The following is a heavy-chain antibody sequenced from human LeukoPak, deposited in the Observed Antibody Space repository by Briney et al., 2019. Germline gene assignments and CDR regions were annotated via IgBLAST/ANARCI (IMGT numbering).Heavy chain of an antibody. CDR1: GGTFSSYA. J-gene: IGHJ4*02. CDR3: ARDRQQLPDY. V-gene: IGHV1-18*01. CDR2: ISAYNGNT. D-gene: IGHD6-13*01. Sequence: ASVKVSCKASGGTFSSYAISWVRQAPGQGLEWMGWISAYNGNTNYAQKLQGRVTMTTDTSTSTAYMELRSLRSDDTAVYYCARDRQQLPDYWGQGTLVTVSS.